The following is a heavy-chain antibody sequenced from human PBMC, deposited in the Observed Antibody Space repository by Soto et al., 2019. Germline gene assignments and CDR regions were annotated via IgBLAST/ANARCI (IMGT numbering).Heavy chain of an antibody. CDR1: GGTFSSYT. Sequence: QVQLVQSGAEVKKPGSSVKVSCKASGGTFSSYTISWVRQAPGQGLEWMGRIIPILGIANYAQKFQGRVTITADKSTSTASMELSSLRSEDTAVYYCARGTYYYGSGSYSYALPFDYWGQGTLVTVSS. CDR2: IIPILGIA. CDR3: ARGTYYYGSGSYSYALPFDY. D-gene: IGHD3-10*01. J-gene: IGHJ4*02. V-gene: IGHV1-69*02.